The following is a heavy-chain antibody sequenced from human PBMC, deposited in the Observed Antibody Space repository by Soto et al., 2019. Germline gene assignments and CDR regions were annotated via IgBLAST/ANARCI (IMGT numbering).Heavy chain of an antibody. J-gene: IGHJ4*02. D-gene: IGHD3-22*01. CDR3: ANSASGGYYQFDY. CDR2: IGTSRRYI. Sequence: LRLSCAASGYTLSDYSMNWVRQAPGKGLEWVSYIGTSRRYIFYPDSVKGRFTISRDNSKNTLYLQMNSLRAEDTAVYYCANSASGGYYQFDYWGQGTLVTVSS. CDR1: GYTLSDYS. V-gene: IGHV3-21*05.